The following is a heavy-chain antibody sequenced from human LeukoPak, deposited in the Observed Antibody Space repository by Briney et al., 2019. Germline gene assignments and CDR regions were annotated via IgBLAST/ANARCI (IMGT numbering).Heavy chain of an antibody. CDR1: GGSFSGYY. J-gene: IGHJ4*02. CDR2: INHSGST. Sequence: PSETLSLTCAVYGGSFSGYYWSWIRQPLGKGLEWIGEINHSGSTNYNPSRNSRVTISVDTSKNQFSLKLSYVTAADTAVYYCARGGDMVRGVIPLDYWGQGTLVTVSS. V-gene: IGHV4-34*01. D-gene: IGHD3-10*01. CDR3: ARGGDMVRGVIPLDY.